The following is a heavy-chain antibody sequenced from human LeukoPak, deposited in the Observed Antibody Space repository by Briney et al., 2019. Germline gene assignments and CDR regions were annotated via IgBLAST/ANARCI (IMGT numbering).Heavy chain of an antibody. CDR1: GDSISSYS. CDR3: ARGQQWLVATDY. J-gene: IGHJ4*02. CDR2: IYYSGST. Sequence: SETLSLTCTVSGDSISSYSWSWIRQPPGKGLEWLGYIYYSGSTNYNPSLESRVTISLDTSKNQFSLKLSSVTAADTAVYYCARGQQWLVATDYWCQGTLVTVA. V-gene: IGHV4-59*01. D-gene: IGHD6-19*01.